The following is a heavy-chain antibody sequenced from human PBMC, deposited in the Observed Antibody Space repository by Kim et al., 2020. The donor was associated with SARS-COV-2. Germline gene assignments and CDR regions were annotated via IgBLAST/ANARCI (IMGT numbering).Heavy chain of an antibody. CDR2: ISVYDGNT. J-gene: IGHJ3*01. CDR3: ARVKLGTGVAFDV. V-gene: IGHV1-18*01. D-gene: IGHD7-27*01. Sequence: ASVKVSCKASGYRFSSYGIVWVRQAPGRGLEWMGWISVYDGNTNYAQRFQGRVSMTTDTSTSTASMELRTLRSDDTALYYCARVKLGTGVAFDVWGHGTMVTVSS. CDR1: GYRFSSYG.